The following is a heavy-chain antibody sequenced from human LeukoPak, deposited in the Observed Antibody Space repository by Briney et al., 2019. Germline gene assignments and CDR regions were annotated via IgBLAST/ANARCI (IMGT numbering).Heavy chain of an antibody. CDR3: ARAGSSGWSDY. CDR1: GGSISSYY. D-gene: IGHD6-19*01. CDR2: IYYSGST. V-gene: IGHV4-59*01. Sequence: SETLSLTCTVSGGSISSYYWSWIRQPPGKGLEWIGYIYYSGSTNYNPSLKSRVTISVDTSKNQSSLKLSSVTAADTAVYYCARAGSSGWSDYWGQGTLVTVSS. J-gene: IGHJ4*02.